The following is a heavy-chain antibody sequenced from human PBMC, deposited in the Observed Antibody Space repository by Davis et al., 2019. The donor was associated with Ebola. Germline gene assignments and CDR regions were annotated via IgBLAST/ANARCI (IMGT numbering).Heavy chain of an antibody. CDR1: GFTFSSYA. V-gene: IGHV3-30-3*01. CDR2: ISYDGSNK. Sequence: GESLRISCAASGFTFSSYAMHWVRQAPGKGLEWVAVISYDGSNKYYADSVKGRFTIPRDNSKNTLYLQMNSLRAEDTAVYYCARGLGYSSGWYADYWSQGTLVTVSS. CDR3: ARGLGYSSGWYADY. D-gene: IGHD6-19*01. J-gene: IGHJ4*02.